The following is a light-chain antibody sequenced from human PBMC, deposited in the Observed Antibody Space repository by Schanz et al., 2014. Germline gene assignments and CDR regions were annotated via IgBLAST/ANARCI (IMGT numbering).Light chain of an antibody. CDR1: SSDVGSYNY. CDR2: AVS. J-gene: IGLJ1*01. Sequence: QSALIQPASVSGSPGQSITISCTGTSSDVGSYNYVSWYQQHPGKAPKLMISAVSDRPSGVSNRFSGSKSGNTASLTISGLQAEDEADYYCSAYTSSSNYVFGTGTKLTVL. CDR3: SAYTSSSNYV. V-gene: IGLV2-14*03.